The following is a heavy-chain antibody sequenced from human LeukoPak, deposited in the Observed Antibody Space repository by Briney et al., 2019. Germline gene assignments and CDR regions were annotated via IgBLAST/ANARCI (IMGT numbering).Heavy chain of an antibody. D-gene: IGHD1-7*01. Sequence: PSETLSLTCTVSGGSISSSSYDWGWIRQPPGKGLEWIGSIYYSGSTYYNPSLKSRVTISVDTSKNQFSLKLSSVTAADTAVYYCAREELELHPNWFDPWGQGTLVTVSS. CDR2: IYYSGST. J-gene: IGHJ5*02. CDR1: GGSISSSSYD. V-gene: IGHV4-39*02. CDR3: AREELELHPNWFDP.